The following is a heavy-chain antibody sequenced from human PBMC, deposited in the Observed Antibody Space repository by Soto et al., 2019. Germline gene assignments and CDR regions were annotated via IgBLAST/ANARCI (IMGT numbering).Heavy chain of an antibody. CDR1: GYTFTDYD. CDR2: MTPNSGNT. Sequence: QVQLMQSGAEVRKPGASVKVSCKASGYTFTDYDINWVRQATGQGLEWVGWMTPNSGNTGYAQKFQGRVTMTRDTSRSTAYMELSSLTSEDTAVYYCARHLYGTGSFDHWGQGTLVTVSS. V-gene: IGHV1-8*01. D-gene: IGHD3-10*01. CDR3: ARHLYGTGSFDH. J-gene: IGHJ4*02.